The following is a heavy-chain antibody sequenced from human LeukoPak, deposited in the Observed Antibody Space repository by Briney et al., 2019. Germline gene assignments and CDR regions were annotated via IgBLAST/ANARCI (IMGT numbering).Heavy chain of an antibody. CDR1: GFTFSSYA. D-gene: IGHD3-22*01. J-gene: IGHJ4*02. CDR2: ISGSGGST. Sequence: GGSLRLSCAASGFTFSSYATSWVRQAPGKGLEWVSAISGSGGSTYYADSVKGRFTISRDNSKNTLYLQMNSLRAEDTAVYYCAKQPLDYDSSGYYYAFDYWGQGTLVTVSP. V-gene: IGHV3-23*01. CDR3: AKQPLDYDSSGYYYAFDY.